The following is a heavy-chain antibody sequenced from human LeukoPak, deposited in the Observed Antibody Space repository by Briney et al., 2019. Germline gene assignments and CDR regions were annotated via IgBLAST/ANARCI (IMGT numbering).Heavy chain of an antibody. D-gene: IGHD3-9*01. CDR3: ARARDILTDYFDY. V-gene: IGHV1-46*01. Sequence: ASVKVSCKASGYTFTSYYMHWVRQAPGQGLEWMGIINPSGGSTSYAQKFQGRVTMTRDTSISTAYMELSRLRSDDTAVYYCARARDILTDYFDYWGQGTLVTVSS. J-gene: IGHJ4*02. CDR2: INPSGGST. CDR1: GYTFTSYY.